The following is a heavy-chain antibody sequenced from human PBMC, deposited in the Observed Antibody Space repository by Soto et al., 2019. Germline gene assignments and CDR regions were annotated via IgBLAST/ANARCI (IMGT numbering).Heavy chain of an antibody. J-gene: IGHJ6*03. Sequence: GGSLRLSCAASGFTFSNAWMSWVRQAPGKGLEWVGRIKSKTDGGTTDYAAPVEGRFTISRDDSKNTLCLQMNSLKTEDTAVYYCTTEVNIVAVYYYYYMDVWGKGTTVTVSS. CDR3: TTEVNIVAVYYYYYMDV. CDR1: GFTFSNAW. D-gene: IGHD5-12*01. CDR2: IKSKTDGGTT. V-gene: IGHV3-15*01.